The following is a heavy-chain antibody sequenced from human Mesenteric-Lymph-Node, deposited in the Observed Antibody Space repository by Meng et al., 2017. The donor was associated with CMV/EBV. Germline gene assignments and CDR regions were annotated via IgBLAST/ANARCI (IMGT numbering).Heavy chain of an antibody. Sequence: GESLKISCAASGFTFSSYSMNWVRQAPGKGLEWISTIGGSRGSTYYADSAKGRFTISRDNSKNMLYLQMNSLSVEDTAVYYCGKDRGMAVAGPGVVDYWGQGTLVTVSS. J-gene: IGHJ4*02. CDR1: GFTFSSYS. V-gene: IGHV3-23*01. D-gene: IGHD6-19*01. CDR3: GKDRGMAVAGPGVVDY. CDR2: IGGSRGST.